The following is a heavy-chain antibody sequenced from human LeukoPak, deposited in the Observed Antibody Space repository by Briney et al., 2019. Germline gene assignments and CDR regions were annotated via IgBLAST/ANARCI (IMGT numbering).Heavy chain of an antibody. D-gene: IGHD2-2*01. CDR1: GFSISSGYF. Sequence: MPSETLSLTCAVSGFSISSGYFWAWVRRPPGKGLEWIGIIYHSGTTYYSPSLKSRVTISVDTSKNQFSLKLHSVTAADTAMYYCARLAVVELPAARSNYFDYWGQGTLVTVSS. CDR3: ARLAVVELPAARSNYFDY. J-gene: IGHJ4*02. V-gene: IGHV4-38-2*01. CDR2: IYHSGTT.